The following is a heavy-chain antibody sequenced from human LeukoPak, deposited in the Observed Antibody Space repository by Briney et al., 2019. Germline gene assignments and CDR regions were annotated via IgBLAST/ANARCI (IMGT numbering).Heavy chain of an antibody. CDR1: GFTFDDYA. CDR3: AKGSCSSTSCHFDY. Sequence: GGSLRLSCAASGFTFDDYAMHWVRQVPGKGLEWVSGISWNSGSIDYADSVKGRFTISRDNAKNSLHLQMDSLRTEDTAFYYCAKGSCSSTSCHFDYWGQGTLVTVPS. V-gene: IGHV3-9*01. CDR2: ISWNSGSI. D-gene: IGHD2-2*01. J-gene: IGHJ4*02.